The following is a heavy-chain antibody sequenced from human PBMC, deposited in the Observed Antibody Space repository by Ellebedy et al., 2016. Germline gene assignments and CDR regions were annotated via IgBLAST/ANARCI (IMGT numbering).Heavy chain of an antibody. CDR3: AREGYGSGSYLLFDY. Sequence: ASVKVSCKASGYTFTTYYMHWVRQAPGQGLEWMGIINPSGGSTTYAQKFQGRVTMTRDTSTSTVFMDLSSLTSEDTAVYYCAREGYGSGSYLLFDYWGQGTLVTVSS. J-gene: IGHJ4*02. D-gene: IGHD3-10*01. V-gene: IGHV1-46*01. CDR2: INPSGGST. CDR1: GYTFTTYY.